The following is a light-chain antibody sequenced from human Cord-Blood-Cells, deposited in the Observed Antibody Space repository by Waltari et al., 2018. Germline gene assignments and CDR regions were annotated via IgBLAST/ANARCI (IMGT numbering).Light chain of an antibody. J-gene: IGKJ5*01. Sequence: GDRVTITCRASQSISSYLNWYQQKPGKAHKLLIYAASSLQSGVPSRFSGSGSGTDFTLTISSLQPEDFATYYCQQSYSTPPVTFGQGTRLEIK. V-gene: IGKV1-39*01. CDR1: QSISSY. CDR2: AAS. CDR3: QQSYSTPPVT.